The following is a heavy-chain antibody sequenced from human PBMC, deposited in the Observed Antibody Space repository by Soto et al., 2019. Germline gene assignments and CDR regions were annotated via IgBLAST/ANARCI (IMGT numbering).Heavy chain of an antibody. CDR2: FDPEDGET. V-gene: IGHV1-24*01. D-gene: IGHD3-9*01. J-gene: IGHJ6*03. CDR3: ARESMGYDILTGAYYYYYMDV. Sequence: ASVKVSYKVSGYTLTELSMHWVRQAPGKGLEWMGGFDPEDGETIYAQKFQGRVTMTADTSTSTAYMELRSLRSDDTAVYYCARESMGYDILTGAYYYYYMDVWGKGTTVTVS. CDR1: GYTLTELS.